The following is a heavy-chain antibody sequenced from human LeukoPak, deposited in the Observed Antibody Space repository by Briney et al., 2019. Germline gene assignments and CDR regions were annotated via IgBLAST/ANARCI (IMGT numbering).Heavy chain of an antibody. Sequence: GGSLRLSCAASGFTFSSYSMNWVRQAPGKGLEWVSSISSSSSYIYYADSVKGRFTISRDNAKNSLYLQMNSLRAEDTAVYYCARPPWGSGSFGYYYGMDVWGKGTTVTISS. V-gene: IGHV3-21*01. CDR3: ARPPWGSGSFGYYYGMDV. J-gene: IGHJ6*04. CDR1: GFTFSSYS. D-gene: IGHD3-10*01. CDR2: ISSSSSYI.